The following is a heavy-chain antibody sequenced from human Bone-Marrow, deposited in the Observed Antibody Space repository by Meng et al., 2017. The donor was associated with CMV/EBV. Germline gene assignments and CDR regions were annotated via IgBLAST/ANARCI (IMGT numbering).Heavy chain of an antibody. Sequence: GSLRLSCRVSGGSMSSYYWTWIRHSPGEGLEWIGWIHYSGTTSFNPSLKSRVAISIDTSKNQFFLNLKSVTAADTAVYYCARDWYSGSGAWFDPWGQGTLVTVSS. J-gene: IGHJ5*02. V-gene: IGHV4-59*01. CDR1: GGSMSSYY. CDR2: IHYSGTT. D-gene: IGHD1-26*01. CDR3: ARDWYSGSGAWFDP.